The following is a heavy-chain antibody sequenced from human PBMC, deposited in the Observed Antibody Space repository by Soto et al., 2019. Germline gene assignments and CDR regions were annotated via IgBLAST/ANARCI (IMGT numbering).Heavy chain of an antibody. CDR1: GFTFDDYA. CDR2: ISLNSGSI. CDR3: AKDKAGDLFAFDI. J-gene: IGHJ3*02. V-gene: IGHV3-9*01. Sequence: GGSLRLSCAASGFTFDDYAMHWVRQAPGKGLEWVSGISLNSGSIGYADSVKGRFTISRDNAKNSLYLQMNSLRAEDTALYYCAKDKAGDLFAFDIWGQGTMVTVSS. D-gene: IGHD7-27*01.